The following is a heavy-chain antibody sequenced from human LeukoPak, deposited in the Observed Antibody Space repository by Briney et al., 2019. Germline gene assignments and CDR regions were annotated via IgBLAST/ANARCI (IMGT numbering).Heavy chain of an antibody. CDR2: ISTSGSTI. V-gene: IGHV3-11*04. Sequence: PGGSLRLSCAASGFKFSDYYMSWIRQAPGKGLEWVSYISTSGSTIYYADSVKGRFTISRDNAKNSLYLQMNSLRDEDTAVYYCARGVIWFGESPKNWLGPDPWGQGTLVTVSS. J-gene: IGHJ5*02. CDR1: GFKFSDYY. D-gene: IGHD3-10*01. CDR3: ARGVIWFGESPKNWLGPDP.